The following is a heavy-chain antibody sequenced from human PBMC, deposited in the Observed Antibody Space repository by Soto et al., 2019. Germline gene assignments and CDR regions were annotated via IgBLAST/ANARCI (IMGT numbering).Heavy chain of an antibody. CDR1: GGSITNYY. Sequence: SETLSLTCTVSGGSITNYYWNWIRQAPGKGLEWIGYIFYTGSTNYNPSLKSRVTISVDTSENQFSLKLSSVTAADTAVYFCARSPSMIRGIIFHWWGLGMLVTVSS. V-gene: IGHV4-59*08. D-gene: IGHD3-10*01. CDR2: IFYTGST. J-gene: IGHJ4*02. CDR3: ARSPSMIRGIIFHW.